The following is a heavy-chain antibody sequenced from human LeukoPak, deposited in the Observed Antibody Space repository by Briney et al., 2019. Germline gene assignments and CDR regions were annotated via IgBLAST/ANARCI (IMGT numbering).Heavy chain of an antibody. D-gene: IGHD2-21*01. Sequence: SGGSLRLSCAASGFTFSTYNMNWVRQAPGKGLEWISYISTSTITIYYADSVKGRFTISRDNDKNSLYLQMNNLRVEDTAVYYCAGDSGRPGWCPAYWGQGTPVTVSS. V-gene: IGHV3-48*04. CDR3: AGDSGRPGWCPAY. J-gene: IGHJ4*02. CDR1: GFTFSTYN. CDR2: ISTSTITI.